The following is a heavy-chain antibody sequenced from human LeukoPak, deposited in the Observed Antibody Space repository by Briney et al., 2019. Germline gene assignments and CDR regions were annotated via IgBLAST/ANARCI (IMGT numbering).Heavy chain of an antibody. V-gene: IGHV3-23*01. CDR1: GFTFSSYA. CDR3: AKSADDYDILTGYDY. Sequence: GGSLRLSCAASGFTFSSYAMSWVRQAPGKGPEWVSAISGSGGSTYYADSVKGRFTISRDNSKNTLYLQMNSLRAEDTAVYYCAKSADDYDILTGYDYWGQGTLVTVSS. CDR2: ISGSGGST. J-gene: IGHJ4*02. D-gene: IGHD3-9*01.